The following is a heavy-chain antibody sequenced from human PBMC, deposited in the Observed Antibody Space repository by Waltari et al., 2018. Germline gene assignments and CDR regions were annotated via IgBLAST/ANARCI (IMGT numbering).Heavy chain of an antibody. V-gene: IGHV3-48*04. Sequence: EVQLVESGGGLVQPGGSLRLSCAASGFIFSTYHMNWVRQAPGKGLEWVSFIDISGNTIYYADSVKGRFTISRDNAKNSLYLQMNSLRAEDTAVYYCARMDYFDYWGQGALVTVSS. CDR3: ARMDYFDY. CDR2: IDISGNTI. CDR1: GFIFSTYH. J-gene: IGHJ4*02.